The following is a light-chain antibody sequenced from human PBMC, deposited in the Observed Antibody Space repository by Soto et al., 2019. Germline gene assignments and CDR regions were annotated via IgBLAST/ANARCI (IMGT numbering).Light chain of an antibody. Sequence: EIVLTQSPGTLSLSPGERATLSCRASQSLSNNIYLAWYQQKPGQAPRLLIYDVSNRATGIPARFSGSGSGTDFSLTISSLEPEDFAVYYCQQRSHWPRTFGQGTKVDIK. CDR2: DVS. V-gene: IGKV3-11*01. J-gene: IGKJ1*01. CDR1: QSLSNNIY. CDR3: QQRSHWPRT.